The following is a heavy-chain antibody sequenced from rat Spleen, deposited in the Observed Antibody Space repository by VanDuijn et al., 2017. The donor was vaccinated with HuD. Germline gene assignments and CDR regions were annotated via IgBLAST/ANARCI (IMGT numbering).Heavy chain of an antibody. CDR1: GFTFSNYG. J-gene: IGHJ2*01. Sequence: EVQLVESGGGLVQPGRSLKLSCAASGFTFSNYGMYWIRQAPTKGLEWVASISPGGGSTYYRDSVKGRFTISRDNAKGTLFLQMDSLRSEDTATYYCARRHYGYTDYFDYWGQGVMVTVSS. D-gene: IGHD1-9*01. CDR3: ARRHYGYTDYFDY. V-gene: IGHV5-19*01. CDR2: ISPGGGST.